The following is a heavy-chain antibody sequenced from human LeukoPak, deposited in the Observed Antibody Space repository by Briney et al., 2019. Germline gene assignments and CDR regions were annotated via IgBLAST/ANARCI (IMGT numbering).Heavy chain of an antibody. CDR1: GGTFNNSA. Sequence: SVKVSCKTSGGTFNNSAISWVRQAPGQGLEWLGGIMPLFGAAGYAQKFQGRVTITTDESTSTAYMELSSLRSEDTAVYYCARAAAAYYYYYMDVWGKGTTVTVSS. V-gene: IGHV1-69*05. D-gene: IGHD2-2*01. CDR2: IMPLFGAA. CDR3: ARAAAAYYYYYMDV. J-gene: IGHJ6*03.